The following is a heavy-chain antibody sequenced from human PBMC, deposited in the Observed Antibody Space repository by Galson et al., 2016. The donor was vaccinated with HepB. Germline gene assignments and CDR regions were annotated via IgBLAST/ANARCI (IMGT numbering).Heavy chain of an antibody. Sequence: SLRLSCAASGFTFSTYDMPWVRQAKGKGLEWVSGIGTKGGTYYLDSAKGRFTISQENAKNSLYLQMNSLRAEDTAVYYCARDRGRCSRGYYTGARDVFAIWGQGTVFTFSS. CDR2: IGTKGGT. CDR3: ARDRGRCSRGYYTGARDVFAI. J-gene: IGHJ3*02. V-gene: IGHV3-13*01. D-gene: IGHD3-3*01. CDR1: GFTFSTYD.